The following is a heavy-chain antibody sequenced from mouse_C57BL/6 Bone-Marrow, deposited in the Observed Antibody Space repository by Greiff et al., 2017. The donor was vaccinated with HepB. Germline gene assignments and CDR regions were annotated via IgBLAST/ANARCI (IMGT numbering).Heavy chain of an antibody. J-gene: IGHJ4*01. CDR2: SRNKANDYTT. CDR1: GFTFSDFY. Sequence: EVQGVESGGGLVQSGRSLRLSCATSGFTFSDFYMEWVRQAPGKGLEWIAASRNKANDYTTEYSASVKGRFIVSRDTSQSILYLQMNALRAEDTAIYYCARGLPYAMDYWGQGTSVTVSS. V-gene: IGHV7-1*01. CDR3: ARGLPYAMDY. D-gene: IGHD5-5*01.